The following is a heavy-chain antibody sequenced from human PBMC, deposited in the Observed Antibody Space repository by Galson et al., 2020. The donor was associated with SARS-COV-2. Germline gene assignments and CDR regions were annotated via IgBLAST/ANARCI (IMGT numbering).Heavy chain of an antibody. CDR3: ARSWFGELLSLDY. D-gene: IGHD3-10*01. CDR1: GFTFSSYW. J-gene: IGHJ4*02. V-gene: IGHV3-7*01. Sequence: GGSLRLSCAASGFTFSSYWMSWVRQAPGKGLEWVANIKHAGSEKYYVDSVKGRFTISRDNAKNSLYLQMNSLRAEDTAVYFCARSWFGELLSLDYWGQGTLVTVSS. CDR2: IKHAGSEK.